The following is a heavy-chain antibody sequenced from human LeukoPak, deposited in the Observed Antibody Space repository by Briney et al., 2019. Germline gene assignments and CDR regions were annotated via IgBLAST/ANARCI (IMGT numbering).Heavy chain of an antibody. D-gene: IGHD5-24*01. CDR2: ISSSSSTI. CDR3: ARDLRDGYNYNYYYYYGMDV. J-gene: IGHJ6*02. Sequence: PGGSLRLSCAASGFTFSIYSMNWVRQAPGKGLEWVSYISSSSSTIYYADSVKGRFTISRDNAKNSLYLQMNSLRDEDTAVYYCARDLRDGYNYNYYYYYGMDVWGQGTTVTVSS. CDR1: GFTFSIYS. V-gene: IGHV3-48*02.